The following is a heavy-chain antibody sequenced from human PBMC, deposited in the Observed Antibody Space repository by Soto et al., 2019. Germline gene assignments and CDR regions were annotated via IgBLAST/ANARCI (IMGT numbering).Heavy chain of an antibody. CDR2: LSGSVSST. J-gene: IGHJ6*02. V-gene: IGHV3-23*01. CDR1: GFTFSNYS. Sequence: DVQLLESGGGLIQPGRSLRLSCAASGFTFSNYSMIWVRQVPGRGLEWVSSLSGSVSSTYYADSVKGRFTISRNNLNNTVSLQMNSLGAEDTAVYYCAKGGVTRSYYYAMDVWGQGTTVTVSS. D-gene: IGHD2-21*02. CDR3: AKGGVTRSYYYAMDV.